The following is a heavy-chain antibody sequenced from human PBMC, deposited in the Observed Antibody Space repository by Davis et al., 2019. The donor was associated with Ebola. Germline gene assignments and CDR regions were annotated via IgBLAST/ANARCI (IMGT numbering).Heavy chain of an antibody. Sequence: HTGGSLRLSCAASGFTFSSYWMHWVRQAPGKGLVWVSRINSDGSSTSYADSVKGRFTISRDNAKNSLYLQMNSLRAEDTAVYYCARVRWVVVAAMYFDYWGQGTLVTVSS. CDR2: INSDGSST. D-gene: IGHD2-15*01. J-gene: IGHJ4*02. CDR3: ARVRWVVVAAMYFDY. CDR1: GFTFSSYW. V-gene: IGHV3-74*01.